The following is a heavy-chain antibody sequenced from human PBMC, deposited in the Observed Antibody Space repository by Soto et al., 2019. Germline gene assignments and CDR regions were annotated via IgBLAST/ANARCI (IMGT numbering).Heavy chain of an antibody. Sequence: QVQLVQSGGEVKKPGASVKVSCKASGYTFTSNGISWVRQAPGQGLEWMGWVSAYNGNTNYAQNLQGRVTMTTDTSTKTAYMELRSLRSDDTAVYYCAIINGTTVDFDHWGQGNLGTVSS. CDR3: AIINGTTVDFDH. D-gene: IGHD1-1*01. CDR1: GYTFTSNG. J-gene: IGHJ4*02. CDR2: VSAYNGNT. V-gene: IGHV1-18*01.